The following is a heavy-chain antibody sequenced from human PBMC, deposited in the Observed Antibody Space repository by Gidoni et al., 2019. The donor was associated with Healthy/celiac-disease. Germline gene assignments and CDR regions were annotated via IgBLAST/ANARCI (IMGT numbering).Heavy chain of an antibody. Sequence: QVQLQESGPGLVKPSETLSLTCTVSGGSISSYYWSWIRQPPGKGLEWIGYIYYSGSTNYNPSLKSRVTISVDTSKNQFSLKLSSVTAADTAVYYCARGLRDSSGWYGYWGQGTLVTVSS. CDR3: ARGLRDSSGWYGY. CDR2: IYYSGST. CDR1: GGSISSYY. J-gene: IGHJ4*02. D-gene: IGHD6-19*01. V-gene: IGHV4-59*01.